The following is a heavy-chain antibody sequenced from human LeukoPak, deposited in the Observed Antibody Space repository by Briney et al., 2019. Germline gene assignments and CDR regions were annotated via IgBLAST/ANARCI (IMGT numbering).Heavy chain of an antibody. D-gene: IGHD2-8*01. CDR1: GYTFTSYG. CDR3: ARDPDCTNGVCYYYYYYMDV. Sequence: ASVKVSCKASGYTFTSYGISWVRQAPGQGLEWMGWISAYNGNTNYAQKLQGRVTMTTDTSTSTAYMELRSLRSDDTAVYYCARDPDCTNGVCYYYYYYMDVWDKGTTVTVSS. J-gene: IGHJ6*03. CDR2: ISAYNGNT. V-gene: IGHV1-18*01.